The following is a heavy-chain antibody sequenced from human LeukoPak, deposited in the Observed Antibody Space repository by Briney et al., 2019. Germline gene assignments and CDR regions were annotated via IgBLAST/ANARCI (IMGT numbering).Heavy chain of an antibody. J-gene: IGHJ4*02. V-gene: IGHV4-30-4*01. Sequence: SQTLSLTCTVSGGSISSGDYYWSWIRQPPGKGLEWIGYIYYSGSTYYNPSLKSRVTISVDTSKNQFSLRLSSVTAADTAVYYCARRRNYYDSSGYYFTFDYWGQGTLVTVSS. D-gene: IGHD3-22*01. CDR1: GGSISSGDYY. CDR3: ARRRNYYDSSGYYFTFDY. CDR2: IYYSGST.